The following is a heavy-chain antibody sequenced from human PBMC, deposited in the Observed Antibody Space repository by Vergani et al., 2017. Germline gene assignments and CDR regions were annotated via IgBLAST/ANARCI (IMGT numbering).Heavy chain of an antibody. CDR2: TWYDGNNK. V-gene: IGHV3-33*01. Sequence: QVQLVESGGGVVQPGRSLRLSCAASGFTFNQYGMHWVRQAPGKGLEWVAVTWYDGNNKQYADSVKGRFTISRDNSKSTMYLQMNSLRDEDTGVYYCACDLRLLYNRFDLWGQGTLVTVSS. CDR3: ACDLRLLYNRFDL. CDR1: GFTFNQYG. D-gene: IGHD1-14*01. J-gene: IGHJ5*02.